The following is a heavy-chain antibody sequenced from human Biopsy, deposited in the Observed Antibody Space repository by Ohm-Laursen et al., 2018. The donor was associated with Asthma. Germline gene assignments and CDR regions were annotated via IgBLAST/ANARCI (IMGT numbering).Heavy chain of an antibody. CDR2: LIPVLGTP. CDR1: GDSFSNYA. V-gene: IGHV1-69*01. D-gene: IGHD5-12*01. J-gene: IGHJ6*02. Sequence: SSVKVSCKASGDSFSNYAISWVRQAPGQGLEWMGGLIPVLGTPDHAQMFEGRVTITADESTSTAYMELSSPSSEDTAVYYCARGYSGSGRIVYYYSGLEVWGQGTTVTVSS. CDR3: ARGYSGSGRIVYYYSGLEV.